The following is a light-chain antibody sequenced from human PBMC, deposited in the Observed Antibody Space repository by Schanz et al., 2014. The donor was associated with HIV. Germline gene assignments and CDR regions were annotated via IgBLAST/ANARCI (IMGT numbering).Light chain of an antibody. J-gene: IGKJ1*01. CDR2: GAS. Sequence: EIVMTQSPATLSVSPGERATLSCRASQSVSSNLAWYQQKPGQAPRLLIFGASNRATGIPDRFSGSESGTDVTLTIRRVEPEDDAVYYCQQYDSPPWTFGQGTKVEGK. CDR1: QSVSSN. V-gene: IGKV3D-15*01. CDR3: QQYDSPPWT.